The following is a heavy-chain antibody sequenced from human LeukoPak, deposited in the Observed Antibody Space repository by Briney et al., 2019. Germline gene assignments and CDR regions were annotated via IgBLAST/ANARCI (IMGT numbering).Heavy chain of an antibody. D-gene: IGHD1-26*01. Sequence: SETLSLTCPVSCGSISSSSYYWGWIRQPPGKGLEWIGRIYYSGSTYYNPSLKSRVTISVDTSKNQYSLKLSSVTAADTAVYYCARIGGSYFDYWGQGTLVTVSS. J-gene: IGHJ4*02. CDR2: IYYSGST. CDR3: ARIGGSYFDY. V-gene: IGHV4-39*01. CDR1: CGSISSSSYY.